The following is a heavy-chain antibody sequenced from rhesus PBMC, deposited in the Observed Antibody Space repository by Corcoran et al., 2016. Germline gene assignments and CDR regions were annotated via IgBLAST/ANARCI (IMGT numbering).Heavy chain of an antibody. CDR3: ARANFGAFDF. V-gene: IGHV4-169*01. J-gene: IGHJ3*01. CDR2: VYGSGSST. CDR1: GGSISSSY. Sequence: QLQLQESGPGLVKPSETLSATCAVSGGSISSSYWSWIRQAPGKGLEWIGYVYGSGSSTNSNPSLKSRVTLSVDTSKNQISLKLSSVTTADAAVYYCARANFGAFDFWGQGLRVTVSS. D-gene: IGHD7-45*01.